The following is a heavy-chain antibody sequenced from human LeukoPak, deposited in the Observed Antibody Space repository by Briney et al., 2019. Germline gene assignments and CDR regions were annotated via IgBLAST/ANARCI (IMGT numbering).Heavy chain of an antibody. D-gene: IGHD1-26*01. CDR3: AKEDGWELLPYYYYGMDI. CDR1: GFTFSSYS. Sequence: GGSLRLSCAASGFTFSSYSMNWVRQAPGKGLEWVSSISSSSSYIYYADSVKGRFTISRDNAKKSLYLQMNSLRAEDTAVYYCAKEDGWELLPYYYYGMDIWGQGTTVTVSS. V-gene: IGHV3-21*01. J-gene: IGHJ6*02. CDR2: ISSSSSYI.